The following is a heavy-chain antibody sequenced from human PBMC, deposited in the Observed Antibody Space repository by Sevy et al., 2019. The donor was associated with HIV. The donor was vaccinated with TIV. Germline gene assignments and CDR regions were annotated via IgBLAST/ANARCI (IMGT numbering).Heavy chain of an antibody. CDR2: VYPRSGGT. J-gene: IGHJ6*02. CDR1: GYTFTGDY. CDR3: ARDGGGGTTNSGMDV. Sequence: ASVKVSCKASGYTFTGDYLHWVRQAPGQGLEWMGRVYPRSGGTNYAQKFQGRVTMTRDTSISTAEMELSRLRSDDTAVYYCARDGGGGTTNSGMDVWGQGTTVTVSS. V-gene: IGHV1-2*06. D-gene: IGHD1-7*01.